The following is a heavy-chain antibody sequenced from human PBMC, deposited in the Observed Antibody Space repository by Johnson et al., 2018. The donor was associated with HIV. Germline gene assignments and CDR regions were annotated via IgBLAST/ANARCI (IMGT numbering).Heavy chain of an antibody. Sequence: QVHLVESGGGLVQPGGSLRLSCVASGFTFSDYYMTLIRQAPGKGLEWVSSIDSRGSIIYSADSVQGRFTISTDNAKNSLYLQMNSLRPEDTAVYYCVRGGQWGATDAFDVWGQGTMVTVSS. V-gene: IGHV3-11*04. D-gene: IGHD6-19*01. CDR1: GFTFSDYY. CDR2: IDSRGSII. J-gene: IGHJ3*01. CDR3: VRGGQWGATDAFDV.